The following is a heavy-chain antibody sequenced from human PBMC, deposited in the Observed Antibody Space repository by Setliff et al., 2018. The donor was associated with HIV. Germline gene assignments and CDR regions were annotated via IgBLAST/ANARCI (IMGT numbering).Heavy chain of an antibody. CDR2: IIPMLGTA. D-gene: IGHD6-13*01. J-gene: IGHJ6*03. CDR3: ATNREQLTMTYYYYYMDV. CDR1: GGRFRTYA. Sequence: GASVKVSCKASGGRFRTYAISWVRQAPGQGLEWMGGIIPMLGTANYARDFQGKVTITADKSTSTAYMELTSLRSEDTAVYYCATNREQLTMTYYYYYMDVWGKGTTVTVSS. V-gene: IGHV1-69*10.